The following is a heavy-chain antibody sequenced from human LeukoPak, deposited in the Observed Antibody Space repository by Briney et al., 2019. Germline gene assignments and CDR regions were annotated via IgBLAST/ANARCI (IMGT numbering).Heavy chain of an antibody. CDR3: AGHHPRNTVDF. Sequence: KPSETLSLTCTVSGGSISSYYWSWIRQPPGKGLEWIGYICYSGSTNYNPSLKSRVTISVDTSKNQFSLKLSSVTAADTAVYYCAGHHPRNTVDFWGQGTLVTVSS. D-gene: IGHD2/OR15-2a*01. J-gene: IGHJ4*02. CDR1: GGSISSYY. V-gene: IGHV4-59*08. CDR2: ICYSGST.